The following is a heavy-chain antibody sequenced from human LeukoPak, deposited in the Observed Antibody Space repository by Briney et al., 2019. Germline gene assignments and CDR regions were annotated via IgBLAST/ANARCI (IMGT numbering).Heavy chain of an antibody. CDR2: IYHSGST. V-gene: IGHV4-30-2*01. Sequence: SQTLSLTCAVSGGSISSGGYSWSWIRQPPGKGLEWIGYIYHSGSTYYNPSLKSRVTISVDRSKNQFSLKLSSVTAADTAVYYCARVKVGATNYWYFDLWGRGTPVTVSS. CDR1: GGSISSGGYS. D-gene: IGHD1-26*01. J-gene: IGHJ2*01. CDR3: ARVKVGATNYWYFDL.